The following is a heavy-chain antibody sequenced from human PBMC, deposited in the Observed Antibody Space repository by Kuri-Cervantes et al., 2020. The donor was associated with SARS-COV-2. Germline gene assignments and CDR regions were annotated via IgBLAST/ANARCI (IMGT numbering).Heavy chain of an antibody. Sequence: ASVKVSCKASGGTFSSYAISWVRQAPGQGLEWMGWISAYNGNTNYAQKLQGRVTMTTDTSTSTAYMELRSLRSDDTAVYYCARTGVRFLEWLSKDADAFDIWGQGTMVTVSS. J-gene: IGHJ3*02. D-gene: IGHD3-3*01. V-gene: IGHV1-18*01. CDR2: ISAYNGNT. CDR1: GGTFSSYA. CDR3: ARTGVRFLEWLSKDADAFDI.